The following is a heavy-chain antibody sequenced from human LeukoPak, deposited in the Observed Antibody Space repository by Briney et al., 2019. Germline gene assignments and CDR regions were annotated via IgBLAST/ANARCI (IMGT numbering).Heavy chain of an antibody. Sequence: GTLRLSCAASGFTFSSYGMSWVRQAPGKGLEWIGSIYHSGSTYYNPSLKSRVTISVDTSKNQFSLKLSSVTAADTAVYYCARGYCSGGSCYSYYYYNYMDVWGKGTTVTVSS. D-gene: IGHD2-15*01. CDR3: ARGYCSGGSCYSYYYYNYMDV. V-gene: IGHV4-38-2*01. J-gene: IGHJ6*03. CDR1: GFTFSSYG. CDR2: IYHSGST.